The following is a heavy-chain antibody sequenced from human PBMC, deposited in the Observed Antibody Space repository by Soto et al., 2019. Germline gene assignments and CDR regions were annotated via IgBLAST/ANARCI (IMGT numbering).Heavy chain of an antibody. J-gene: IGHJ4*02. CDR3: ARAMVRGVIITGGVY. D-gene: IGHD3-10*01. Sequence: SVKVSCKASGGTFSSYAISWVRQAPGQGLEWMGGIIPIFGTANYAQKFQGRVTITADESTSTAYMELSSLRSEDTAVYYCARAMVRGVIITGGVYWGQGTLVHRLL. V-gene: IGHV1-69*13. CDR2: IIPIFGTA. CDR1: GGTFSSYA.